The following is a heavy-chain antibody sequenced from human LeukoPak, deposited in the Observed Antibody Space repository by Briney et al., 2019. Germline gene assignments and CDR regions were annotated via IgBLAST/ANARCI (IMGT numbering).Heavy chain of an antibody. V-gene: IGHV1-46*01. CDR3: ARGGRGEGTGTTRVAFDI. CDR1: GYTFTSYY. D-gene: IGHD1-1*01. Sequence: ASVKVSCKAAGYTFTSYYMHWVRQAPGQGLEWMGTINPSGGSTSYARKFQGRVTMTRDTSTSTVYMELSSLRSEDTAVYYCARGGRGEGTGTTRVAFDIWGQGTMVSVSS. J-gene: IGHJ3*02. CDR2: INPSGGST.